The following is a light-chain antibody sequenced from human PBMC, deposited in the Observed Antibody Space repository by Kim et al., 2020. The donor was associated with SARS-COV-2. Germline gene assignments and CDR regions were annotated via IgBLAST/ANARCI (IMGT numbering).Light chain of an antibody. V-gene: IGKV4-1*01. CDR2: CAS. Sequence: DIVMTQSPDSLAVSLGERATINCKSSQSVFYSSNNNNYLVWYQQKPGQPTKVLIYCASTRESGVPERFSGSGSGTDFTLTISSLQAEDVAVYYCQQYYTAPWTFGQGTKVDIK. CDR3: QQYYTAPWT. J-gene: IGKJ1*01. CDR1: QSVFYSSNNNNY.